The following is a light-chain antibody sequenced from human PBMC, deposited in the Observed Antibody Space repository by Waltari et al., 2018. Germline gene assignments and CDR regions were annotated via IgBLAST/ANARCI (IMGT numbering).Light chain of an antibody. CDR3: SSYTSSTYPVV. Sequence: QSALTQPASVSGSPGQSVTISCTGTNSAVGGYNSFPWYQQHPGNAPKLMIYEVTHRPSGVSNRFSGSKSGNTASLTISGLQAEDEADYYCSSYTSSTYPVVFGGGTKLTVL. CDR2: EVT. J-gene: IGLJ2*01. CDR1: NSAVGGYNS. V-gene: IGLV2-14*01.